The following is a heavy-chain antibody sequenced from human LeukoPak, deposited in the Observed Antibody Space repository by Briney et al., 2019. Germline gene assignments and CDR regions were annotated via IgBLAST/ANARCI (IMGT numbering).Heavy chain of an antibody. CDR1: GYTFTCYY. CDR3: AREWTWSGYHTNGFDP. J-gene: IGHJ5*02. D-gene: IGHD3-3*01. V-gene: IGHV1-2*02. Sequence: ASAKVSCKASGYTFTCYYMHWVRQAPGQGLEWMGWINPNSGGTNYAQKFQGRVTMTRDTSISTAYMELSRLRSDDTAVYYCAREWTWSGYHTNGFDPWGQGTLVTVSS. CDR2: INPNSGGT.